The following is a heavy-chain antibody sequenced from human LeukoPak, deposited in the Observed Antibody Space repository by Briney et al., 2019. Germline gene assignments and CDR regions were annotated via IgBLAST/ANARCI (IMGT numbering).Heavy chain of an antibody. CDR2: IIPIFGTA. J-gene: IGHJ6*02. CDR1: GGTFSSYA. D-gene: IGHD2-2*01. Sequence: ALVKVSCKASGGTFSSYAISWVRQAPGQGLEWMGGIIPIFGTANYAQKFQGRVTITADESTSTAYMELSSLRSEDTAVYYCARPSGGYCSSTSCYRYYGMDVWGQGTTVTVSS. CDR3: ARPSGGYCSSTSCYRYYGMDV. V-gene: IGHV1-69*01.